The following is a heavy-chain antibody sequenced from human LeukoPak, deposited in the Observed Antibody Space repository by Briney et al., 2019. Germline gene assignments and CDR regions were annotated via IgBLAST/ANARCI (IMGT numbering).Heavy chain of an antibody. CDR2: IGGSGGHT. CDR1: GFAFSTYA. V-gene: IGHV3-23*01. CDR3: ARDDLGGSTGSCYLY. J-gene: IGHJ4*02. D-gene: IGHD2-15*01. Sequence: GGSLRLSCAASGFAFSTYAMSWVRQAPGKGLEWVSAIGGSGGHTYYADSVMGRFTISRDNSKNTLYLQMSSLRAEDTAMYYCARDDLGGSTGSCYLYWGQGTLVTVSS.